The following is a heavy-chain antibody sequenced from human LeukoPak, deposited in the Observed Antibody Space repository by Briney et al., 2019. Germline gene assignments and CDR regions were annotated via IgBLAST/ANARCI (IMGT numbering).Heavy chain of an antibody. CDR1: GGSISSYY. Sequence: SETLSLTCTVSGGSISSYYWSRIRQPPGKGLEWIGYIYYSGSTNYNPSLKSRVTISVDTSKNQFSLKLSSVTAADTAVYYCARNRPSITIFGVVIPHFDYWGQGTLVTVSS. CDR3: ARNRPSITIFGVVIPHFDY. CDR2: IYYSGST. D-gene: IGHD3-3*01. V-gene: IGHV4-59*08. J-gene: IGHJ4*02.